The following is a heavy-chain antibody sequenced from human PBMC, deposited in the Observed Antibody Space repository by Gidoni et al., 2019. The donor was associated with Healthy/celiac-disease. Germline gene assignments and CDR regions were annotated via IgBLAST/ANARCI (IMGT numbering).Heavy chain of an antibody. J-gene: IGHJ3*02. CDR1: GFTFSSYA. CDR3: ARLGIRRPGIDFIAVAGDAFDI. V-gene: IGHV3-23*01. CDR2: ISGSGGST. D-gene: IGHD6-19*01. Sequence: EVQLLESGGGLVQPGGSLRLSCAASGFTFSSYAMSWVRQAPGKGLEWVSAISGSGGSTYYADSVKGRFTISRDNSKNTLYLQMNSLRAEDTAVYYCARLGIRRPGIDFIAVAGDAFDIWGQGTMVTVSS.